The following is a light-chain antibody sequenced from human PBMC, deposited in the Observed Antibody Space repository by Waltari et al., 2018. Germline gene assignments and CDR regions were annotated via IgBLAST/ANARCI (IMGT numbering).Light chain of an antibody. V-gene: IGKV1-39*01. J-gene: IGKJ2*01. CDR3: QQSYSTPQT. CDR2: AAS. Sequence: DIQMTQSPSSLSASVGDRVTITCRASQSIRNYLNWYQEKPGKAPTLLIYAASSLQSGVPSRFSGSGSGTDFTLTISSLQPEDFATYYCQQSYSTPQTFGQGTKLEIK. CDR1: QSIRNY.